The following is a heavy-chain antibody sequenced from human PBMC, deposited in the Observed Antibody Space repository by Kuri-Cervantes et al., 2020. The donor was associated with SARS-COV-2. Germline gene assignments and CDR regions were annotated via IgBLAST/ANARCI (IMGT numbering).Heavy chain of an antibody. V-gene: IGHV4-61*02. D-gene: IGHD3-3*01. CDR3: ARALANFWSGSDWYFDL. CDR2: IYTSGST. Sequence: LRLSCTVSGGSISSSSYYWGWIRQPAGKGLEWIGRIYTSGSTNYNPSLKSRVTMSVDTSKNQFSLKLSSVTAADTAVYYCARALANFWSGSDWYFDLWGRGTLVTVSS. CDR1: GGSISSSSYY. J-gene: IGHJ2*01.